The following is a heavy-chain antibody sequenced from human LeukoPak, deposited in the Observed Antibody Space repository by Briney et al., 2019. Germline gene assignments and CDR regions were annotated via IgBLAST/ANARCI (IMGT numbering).Heavy chain of an antibody. CDR2: IRYDGSNK. D-gene: IGHD1-26*01. J-gene: IGHJ1*01. CDR3: AKEGGDRRTEYFQH. V-gene: IGHV3-30*02. CDR1: GFTFSSYG. Sequence: AGGSLRLSCAASGFTFSSYGMHWVRQAPGKGLEWVAFIRYDGSNKYYADSVKGRFTISRDNSKNTLYLQMNSLRAEDTAVYYCAKEGGDRRTEYFQHWGQGTLVTVSS.